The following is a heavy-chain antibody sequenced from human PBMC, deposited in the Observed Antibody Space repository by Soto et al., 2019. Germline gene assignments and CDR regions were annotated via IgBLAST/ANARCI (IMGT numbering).Heavy chain of an antibody. CDR3: AREGGRLNWFDP. D-gene: IGHD1-26*01. CDR2: ISSSSSTI. J-gene: IGHJ5*02. Sequence: PGXALRLSCAVSGFTFSSYSMNWVRQAPGKGLEWVSYISSSSSTIYYADSVKGRFTISRDNAKNSLYLQMNSLRDEDTAVYYCAREGGRLNWFDPWGQGPLVXSPQ. V-gene: IGHV3-48*02. CDR1: GFTFSSYS.